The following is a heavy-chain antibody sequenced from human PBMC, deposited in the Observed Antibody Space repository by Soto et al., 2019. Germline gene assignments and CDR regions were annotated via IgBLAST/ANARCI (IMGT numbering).Heavy chain of an antibody. V-gene: IGHV1-18*04. D-gene: IGHD2-15*01. CDR2: ISAYNGNT. CDR1: GYTFTSYA. CDR3: ARGRGYCSGGSCPVDY. Sequence: QVQLVQSGAEVKKPGASVKVSCKASGYTFTSYAISWVRQAPGQGLEWTGWISAYNGNTNDAQKLQGRVTMTTDTATSTAYMELRSLRSDDTAVYYCARGRGYCSGGSCPVDYWGQGTLVTVSS. J-gene: IGHJ4*02.